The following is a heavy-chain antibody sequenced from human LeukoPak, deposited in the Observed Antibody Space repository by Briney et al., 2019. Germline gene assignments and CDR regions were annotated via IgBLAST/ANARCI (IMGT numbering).Heavy chain of an antibody. Sequence: GESLKISCKGSGYSFTSYWIGWVRQMPGKGLEWMGIIYPGDSDTRYSPSFQGQVTISADKSISTAYLQWSSLKASDTAMYYCARRAVWFGESSEHHGYWGQGTLVTVSS. V-gene: IGHV5-51*01. J-gene: IGHJ4*02. CDR2: IYPGDSDT. CDR1: GYSFTSYW. CDR3: ARRAVWFGESSEHHGY. D-gene: IGHD3-10*01.